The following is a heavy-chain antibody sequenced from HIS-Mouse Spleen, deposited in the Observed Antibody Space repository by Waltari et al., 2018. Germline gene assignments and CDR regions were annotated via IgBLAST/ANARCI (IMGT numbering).Heavy chain of an antibody. CDR1: GGSISSSSYY. CDR3: ARLTAAGTY. CDR2: IYYSGST. Sequence: QLQLQESGPGLVKPSDTLSLTCTVSGGSISSSSYYWGWSRQPPGKGLEWIGGIYYSGSTYYNPSLKSRVTISVDTSKNQFSLKLSSVTAADTAVYYCARLTAAGTYWGQGTLVTVSS. J-gene: IGHJ4*02. D-gene: IGHD6-13*01. V-gene: IGHV4-39*07.